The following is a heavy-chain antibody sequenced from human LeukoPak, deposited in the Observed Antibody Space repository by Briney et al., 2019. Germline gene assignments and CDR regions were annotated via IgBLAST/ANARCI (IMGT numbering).Heavy chain of an antibody. Sequence: GGSLRLSCAASGFTFSNYAMHWVRQAPGKGLEWVAVISSDGNNKYYADSVKGRFTISRDNSKNTLYLPMNSLRVEDTAVYYCARDNSHSRIYSTRGNAFDIWGQGTMVTVSS. CDR3: ARDNSHSRIYSTRGNAFDI. CDR1: GFTFSNYA. V-gene: IGHV3-30-3*01. CDR2: ISSDGNNK. D-gene: IGHD6-13*01. J-gene: IGHJ3*02.